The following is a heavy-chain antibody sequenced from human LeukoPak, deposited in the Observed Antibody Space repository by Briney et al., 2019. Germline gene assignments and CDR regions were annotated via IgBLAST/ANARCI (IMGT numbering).Heavy chain of an antibody. V-gene: IGHV3-30-3*02. Sequence: PGGSLRLSCAASGFTFNTYAIHWVRQAPGMGLQWVAVISYDGSNKYYVDSVKGRFTIARDNSKNTLYLQMNSLRAEDTAVYYCAKSSFMTTVTTYFDYWGQGTLVTVSS. CDR2: ISYDGSNK. J-gene: IGHJ4*02. D-gene: IGHD4-17*01. CDR3: AKSSFMTTVTTYFDY. CDR1: GFTFNTYA.